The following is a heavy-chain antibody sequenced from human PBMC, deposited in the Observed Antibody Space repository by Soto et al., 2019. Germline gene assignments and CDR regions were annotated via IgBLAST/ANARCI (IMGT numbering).Heavy chain of an antibody. V-gene: IGHV2-70*01. CDR3: ARITGTAYYYALDV. D-gene: IGHD1-1*01. CDR1: GFSLSTSGMC. Sequence: SGPTLVNPTQTLTLTCTFSGFSLSTSGMCVNWIRQPPGKALEWLALIDWDDDKYYSTSLKTRLTISKDTSKNQVVLTMTNMDPVDTATYYCARITGTAYYYALDVWGQGTTVTVS. J-gene: IGHJ6*02. CDR2: IDWDDDK.